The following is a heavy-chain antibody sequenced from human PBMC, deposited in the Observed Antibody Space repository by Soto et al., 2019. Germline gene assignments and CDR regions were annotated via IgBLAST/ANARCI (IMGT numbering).Heavy chain of an antibody. Sequence: GASVKVSCKASGGTFSSYAISWVRQAPGQGLEWMGGIIPIFGTANYAQKFQGRVTITADESTSTAYMELSSLRSEDTAVYCCARGTASRTLYYYYYYGMDVWGQGTTVTVSS. CDR2: IIPIFGTA. CDR1: GGTFSSYA. V-gene: IGHV1-69*13. J-gene: IGHJ6*02. D-gene: IGHD1-1*01. CDR3: ARGTASRTLYYYYYYGMDV.